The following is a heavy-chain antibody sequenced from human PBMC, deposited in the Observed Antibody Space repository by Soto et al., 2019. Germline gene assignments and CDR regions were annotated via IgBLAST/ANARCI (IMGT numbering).Heavy chain of an antibody. CDR2: IYYSGST. D-gene: IGHD2-2*01. CDR1: GGSISSGGYY. J-gene: IGHJ5*02. V-gene: IGHV4-31*03. CDR3: AREGCSSTSCSTAVDP. Sequence: SETLSLTCTVSGGSISSGGYYWSWIRQHPGKGLEWIGYIYYSGSTYYNPSLKSRVTISVDTSKNQFSLKLSSVTAADTAVYYCAREGCSSTSCSTAVDPWGQGTLVTVSS.